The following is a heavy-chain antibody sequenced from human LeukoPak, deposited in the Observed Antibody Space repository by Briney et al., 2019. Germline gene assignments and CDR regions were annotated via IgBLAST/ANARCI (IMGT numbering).Heavy chain of an antibody. D-gene: IGHD7-27*01. CDR3: AKDRIPGEGLFDY. CDR1: GFTFSSYA. V-gene: IGHV3-23*01. Sequence: GASLRLSCAASGFTFSSYAMSWVRQASGKGLEWVSAISGSGGSTYYADSVKGRFTISRDNSKNTLYLQMNSLRAEDTAVYYCAKDRIPGEGLFDYWGQGTLVTVSS. J-gene: IGHJ4*02. CDR2: ISGSGGST.